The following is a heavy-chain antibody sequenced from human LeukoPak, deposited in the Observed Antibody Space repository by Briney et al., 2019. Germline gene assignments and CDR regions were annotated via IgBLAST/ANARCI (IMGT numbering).Heavy chain of an antibody. CDR1: GGSISSYY. CDR3: ARTYSSRREAEYFQH. Sequence: SETLSLTCTVSGGSISSYYWSWIRQPLGKGLEWIGYIYYSGSTNYNPSLKSRVTISVDTSKNQFSLKLSSVTAADTAVYYCARTYSSRREAEYFQHWGQGTLVTVSS. J-gene: IGHJ1*01. CDR2: IYYSGST. V-gene: IGHV4-59*01. D-gene: IGHD6-13*01.